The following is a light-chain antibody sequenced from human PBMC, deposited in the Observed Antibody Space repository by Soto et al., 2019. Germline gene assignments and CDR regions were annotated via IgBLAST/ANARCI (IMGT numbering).Light chain of an antibody. J-gene: IGKJ1*01. CDR1: QTITSSF. V-gene: IGKV3-20*01. CDR2: AAS. Sequence: EIVLTQSPGTLSLSPGDRASLSCRASQTITSSFLAWYQQKPGQAPRLLISAASSRATGIPDRFSGSGSETDFTLTISRLEPEDFALYFCQQYGSSPPTFGPGPKVDIK. CDR3: QQYGSSPPT.